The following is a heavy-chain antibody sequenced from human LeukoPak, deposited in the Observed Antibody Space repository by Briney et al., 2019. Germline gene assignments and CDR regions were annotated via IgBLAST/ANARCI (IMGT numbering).Heavy chain of an antibody. V-gene: IGHV3-23*01. J-gene: IGHJ6*02. CDR1: GFTFSCYA. CDR2: ISGSGGST. CDR3: AKGDSSSWYRDSIQYYGMDV. Sequence: GGSRRLSCAASGFTFSCYAMGSVRQAPGKGLEWVSAISGSGGSTYYADSVKGRFTISRDNSKNTLYLQMNSLRAEDTAVYYCAKGDSSSWYRDSIQYYGMDVWGQGTTVTVSS. D-gene: IGHD6-13*01.